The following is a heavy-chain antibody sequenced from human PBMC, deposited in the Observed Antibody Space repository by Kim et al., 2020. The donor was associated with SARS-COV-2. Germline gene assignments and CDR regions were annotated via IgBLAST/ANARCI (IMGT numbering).Heavy chain of an antibody. D-gene: IGHD3-10*01. V-gene: IGHV3-30*03. CDR3: ARKGVSVSSPLNLGAFDA. J-gene: IGHJ3*01. Sequence: GGSLRLSCAASGFTFNGIGMHWVRQAPGKGLEWMAFISYDGHDKLYADSVRGRLTVSRDNSKNTLYLQMNSLRAEDTAVYYCARKGVSVSSPLNLGAFDAWGQGTMVTVSS. CDR2: ISYDGHDK. CDR1: GFTFNGIG.